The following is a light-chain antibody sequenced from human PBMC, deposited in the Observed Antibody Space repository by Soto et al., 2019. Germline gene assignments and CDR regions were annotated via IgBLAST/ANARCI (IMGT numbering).Light chain of an antibody. CDR2: TNS. CDR3: CSYAGGYTYL. Sequence: QSVLTQPPSVSGAPGQRVTISCTGSSSNIGAGYDVHWYQQLPGTAPKLLIYTNSIRPSGVPGRFSGSKSGTSASLAITGLQAEDEADYFCCSYAGGYTYLFGTGTKVTVL. V-gene: IGLV1-40*01. J-gene: IGLJ1*01. CDR1: SSNIGAGYD.